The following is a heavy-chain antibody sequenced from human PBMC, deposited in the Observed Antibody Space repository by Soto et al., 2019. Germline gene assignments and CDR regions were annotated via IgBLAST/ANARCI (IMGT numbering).Heavy chain of an antibody. CDR3: AKLGFVLMELYYFHQ. CDR1: GFTFSSYA. CDR2: ISGNSGKT. Sequence: LRLSCTASGFTFSSYAMSWVRQAPGKELEWVSTISGNSGKTNYAESVKGRSSISRDNSKNTVHLQLDSLRAEDTAVYFCAKLGFVLMELYYFHQWGHGTLVTVSS. D-gene: IGHD2-8*01. J-gene: IGHJ4*01. V-gene: IGHV3-23*01.